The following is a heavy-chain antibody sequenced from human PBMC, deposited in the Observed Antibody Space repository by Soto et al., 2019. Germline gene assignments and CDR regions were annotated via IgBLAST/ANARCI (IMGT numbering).Heavy chain of an antibody. CDR1: GFTFSSYG. V-gene: IGHV3-30*18. CDR3: AKDRSDIVATIRGYYYHGMDV. CDR2: ISYDGSNK. D-gene: IGHD5-12*01. Sequence: QVQLVESGGGVVQPGRSLRLSCAASGFTFSSYGMHWVRQAPGKGLEWVAVISYDGSNKYYADSVKGRFTISRDNSKNTLYLQMNSLRAEDTAVYYCAKDRSDIVATIRGYYYHGMDVWGQGTTVTVSS. J-gene: IGHJ6*02.